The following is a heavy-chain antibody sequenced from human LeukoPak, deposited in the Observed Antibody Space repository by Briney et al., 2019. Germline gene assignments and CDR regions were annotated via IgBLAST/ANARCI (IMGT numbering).Heavy chain of an antibody. CDR2: IRYDGSNK. Sequence: GGSLRLSCAASGFTFSSYGMHWVRQAPGKGLEWVAFIRYDGSNKYYADSVKGRFTISRDNSKNTLYLQMNSLRAEDTAVYYCAKDGNIVVVPAAYYYYYMDVWGKGTTVIVSS. D-gene: IGHD2-2*01. CDR1: GFTFSSYG. CDR3: AKDGNIVVVPAAYYYYYMDV. J-gene: IGHJ6*03. V-gene: IGHV3-30*02.